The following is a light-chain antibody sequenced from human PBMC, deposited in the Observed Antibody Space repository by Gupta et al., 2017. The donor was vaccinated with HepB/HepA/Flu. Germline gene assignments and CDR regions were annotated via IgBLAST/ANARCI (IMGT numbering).Light chain of an antibody. Sequence: QSALTQPPSVSGSPGQTITISCTGTSSDVGKYKFVFWYQQHPGKAPKFMIYEVTRRPSGVSDRFSGSKSGNTASLTISGLQAEDEADYYCCSYAGNNTLIFGGGTKLSVL. CDR1: SSDVGKYKF. J-gene: IGLJ2*01. V-gene: IGLV2-23*02. CDR2: EVT. CDR3: CSYAGNNTLI.